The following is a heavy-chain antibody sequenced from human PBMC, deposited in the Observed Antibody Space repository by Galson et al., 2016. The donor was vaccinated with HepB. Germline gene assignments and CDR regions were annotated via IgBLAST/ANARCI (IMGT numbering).Heavy chain of an antibody. J-gene: IGHJ6*02. CDR2: IRSKANNYAT. Sequence: SLRLSCATSGFTFSGCAMHWVRQASGKGLEWIGRIRSKANNYATSYAVSVNGRFTISRDDSKSTAYLQMSNLKTDDTAVYYCIVSLKKYCSGNKCHGDYYYYGMDVWGPGTTVIVS. CDR1: GFTFSGCA. V-gene: IGHV3-73*01. D-gene: IGHD2-15*01. CDR3: IVSLKKYCSGNKCHGDYYYYGMDV.